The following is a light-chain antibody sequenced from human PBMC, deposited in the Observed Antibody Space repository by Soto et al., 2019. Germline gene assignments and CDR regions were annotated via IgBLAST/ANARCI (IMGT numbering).Light chain of an antibody. V-gene: IGKV3-20*01. J-gene: IGKJ1*01. Sequence: EIVLTQSPGTLSLSPGERATISCMASQSVSNIYLAWYQQRPGRAPRLLIYGASSRATGIPDRFSGSGSGTDFTLTIRRLETEDFAVYYCQQYGSSLWTFRQVTKVEIK. CDR1: QSVSNIY. CDR3: QQYGSSLWT. CDR2: GAS.